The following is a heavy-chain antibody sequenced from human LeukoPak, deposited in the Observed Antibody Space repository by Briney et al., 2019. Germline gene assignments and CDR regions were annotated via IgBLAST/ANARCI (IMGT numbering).Heavy chain of an antibody. V-gene: IGHV3-74*01. Sequence: PGGSLRLSCAASGFTFSSYWMYWVRQAPGKGLMWVSRINTDGSSAAYADSMKGRFTISRDNAKNSLYYCARDYPDGGGGRYFDWLPVFWGQGTLVTVSS. D-gene: IGHD3-9*01. J-gene: IGHJ4*02. CDR3: WLPVF. CDR2: INTDGSSA. CDR1: GFTFSSYW.